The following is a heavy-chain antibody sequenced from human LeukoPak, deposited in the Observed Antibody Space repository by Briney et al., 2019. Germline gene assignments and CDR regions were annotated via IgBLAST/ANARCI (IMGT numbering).Heavy chain of an antibody. D-gene: IGHD1-26*01. CDR3: TWEWELLYY. J-gene: IGHJ4*02. CDR2: IKPKTDGGTT. CDR1: GFTFSNAW. V-gene: IGHV3-15*01. Sequence: GGSLRLPCAVSGFTFSNAWMSWVRQAPGKGLEWVGRIKPKTDGGTTDHAAPVKGRFTISRDDSKNTLYLQMNSLKTEDTAVYYCTWEWELLYYWGQGTLVTVSS.